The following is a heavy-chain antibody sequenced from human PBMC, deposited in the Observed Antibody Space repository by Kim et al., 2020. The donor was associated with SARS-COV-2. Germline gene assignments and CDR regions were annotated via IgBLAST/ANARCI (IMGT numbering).Heavy chain of an antibody. CDR3: ARRPGSPFVACFAY. CDR1: GFSLSTSGVG. Sequence: SGPTLVKPTQTLTLTCTFSGFSLSTSGVGVGWIRQPPGKALEWLALIYCVDDKRYSLSLKSRLTITKDTSKNQVVLTMTNMDPVDTATYYCARRPGSPFVACFAYWGQGTLVTVSS. CDR2: IYCVDDK. V-gene: IGHV2-5*02. J-gene: IGHJ4*02. D-gene: IGHD3-10*01.